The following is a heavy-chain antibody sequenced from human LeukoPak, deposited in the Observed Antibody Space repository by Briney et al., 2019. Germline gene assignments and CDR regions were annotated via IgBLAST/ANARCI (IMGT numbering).Heavy chain of an antibody. CDR2: IYTSGST. CDR3: ARHYYYYMDV. Sequence: PSETLSLTCTVSGGSISSYYWSWIRQPAGKGLEWIGRIYTSGSTNYNPSLKSRVTISVGKSKNQFSLKLSSVTAADTAVYYCARHYYYYMDVWGKGTTVTVSS. J-gene: IGHJ6*03. CDR1: GGSISSYY. V-gene: IGHV4-4*07.